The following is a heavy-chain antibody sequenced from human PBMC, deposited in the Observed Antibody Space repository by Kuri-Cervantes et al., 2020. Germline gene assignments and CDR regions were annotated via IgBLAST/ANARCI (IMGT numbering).Heavy chain of an antibody. D-gene: IGHD2-15*01. V-gene: IGHV1-45*02. CDR3: ARDIGSLHTPDAFDI. J-gene: IGHJ3*02. CDR2: ITPFNGNT. CDR1: GYTFTYRY. Sequence: SVKVSCKASGYTFTYRYLHWVRQAPGQALEWMGWITPFNGNTNYAQKFQDRVTITRDRSMSTAYMELSSLRAEDTAVYYCARDIGSLHTPDAFDIWGQGTMVTVSS.